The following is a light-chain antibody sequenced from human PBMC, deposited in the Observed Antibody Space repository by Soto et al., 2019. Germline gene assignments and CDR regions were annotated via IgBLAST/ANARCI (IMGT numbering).Light chain of an antibody. J-gene: IGLJ1*01. V-gene: IGLV1-40*01. CDR3: QSYDSSLSGFYV. CDR2: GNS. Sequence: QSVLTQTPSVSGAPGQRVTISCTGSSSNIGAGYDVHWYQQLPGTAPKLLIYGNSNRPSGVPDRFSGSKSGTSASLAITGLQAEDEADYYCQSYDSSLSGFYVFVTGTKLTVL. CDR1: SSNIGAGYD.